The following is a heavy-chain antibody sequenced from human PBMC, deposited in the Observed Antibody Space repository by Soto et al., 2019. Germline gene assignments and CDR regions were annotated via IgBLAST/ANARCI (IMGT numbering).Heavy chain of an antibody. CDR1: GSPVSSNY. D-gene: IGHD6-6*01. V-gene: IGHV3-53*02. CDR2: IYSGGST. CDR3: ARAGQLGGSKYYFDY. J-gene: IGHJ4*02. Sequence: EVQLVETGGGLIQPGGSLRPSCAASGSPVSSNYLSWFPRVPGRGLGWVSVIYSGGSTYYADSVKGRFTISRDNSKNTLYLQMNSLRAEDTAVYYCARAGQLGGSKYYFDYWGQGTLVTVSS.